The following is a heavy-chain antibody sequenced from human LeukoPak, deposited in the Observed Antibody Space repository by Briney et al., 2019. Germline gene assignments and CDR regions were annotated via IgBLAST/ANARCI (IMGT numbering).Heavy chain of an antibody. D-gene: IGHD3-3*01. Sequence: ASVKVSCKASGGTFSSYTISWVRQAPGQGLEWMGRIIPILGIANYAQKFQDRVTITADKSTSTAYMELSSLRSEDTAVYYCARDRGIFGVDNWFDPWGQGTLVTVSS. V-gene: IGHV1-69*04. CDR2: IIPILGIA. J-gene: IGHJ5*02. CDR1: GGTFSSYT. CDR3: ARDRGIFGVDNWFDP.